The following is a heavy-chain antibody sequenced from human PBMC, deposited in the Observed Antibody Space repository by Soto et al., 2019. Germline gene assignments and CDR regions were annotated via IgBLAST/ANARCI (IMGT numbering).Heavy chain of an antibody. J-gene: IGHJ4*02. CDR1: GGSISSSNW. Sequence: SETLSLTCAVSGGSISSSNWWSWGRQPPGKGLEWIGEIYHSGSTNYNPSLKSRVTISVDKSKNQLSLKLSSVTAADTAVYYCASIDPIVGAVDYGGQGTLVTVSS. V-gene: IGHV4-4*02. D-gene: IGHD1-26*01. CDR2: IYHSGST. CDR3: ASIDPIVGAVDY.